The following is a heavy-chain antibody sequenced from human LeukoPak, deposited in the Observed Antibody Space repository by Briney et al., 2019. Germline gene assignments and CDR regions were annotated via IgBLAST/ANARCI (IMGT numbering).Heavy chain of an antibody. CDR3: ARGQGYYDSSGYCEDY. CDR1: GFTVSSNY. Sequence: GGSLRLSCAASGFTVSSNYMSWVRQAPGKGLEWVSVIYSGGSTYYADSVKGRFTISRDNSKNTLYLQMNSLRAEDTAVYYCARGQGYYDSSGYCEDYWGQGTLVTVSS. CDR2: IYSGGST. J-gene: IGHJ4*02. D-gene: IGHD3-22*01. V-gene: IGHV3-53*01.